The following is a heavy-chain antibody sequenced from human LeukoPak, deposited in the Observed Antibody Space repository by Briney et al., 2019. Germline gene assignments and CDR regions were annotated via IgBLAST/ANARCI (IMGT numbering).Heavy chain of an antibody. V-gene: IGHV3-23*01. CDR1: GFTFSNYA. D-gene: IGHD1-26*01. CDR2: ITSGDST. Sequence: PGGSLRLSCAASGFTFSNYAMSWVRQAPGKGLEWVSTITSGDSTYYADSVKGRFTISRDNSKNTLYLQMNSLRGEDTAVYYCATSKYSGSYWGQGTLVTVSS. CDR3: ATSKYSGSY. J-gene: IGHJ4*02.